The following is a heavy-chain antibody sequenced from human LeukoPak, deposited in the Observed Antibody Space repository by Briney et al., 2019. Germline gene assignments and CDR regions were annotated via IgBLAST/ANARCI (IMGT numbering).Heavy chain of an antibody. V-gene: IGHV3-74*01. D-gene: IGHD5-18*01. J-gene: IGHJ4*02. CDR2: INRDGSRT. CDR3: ARGGSDTAMAHDY. Sequence: GGSLRLSCAASEFTFSNHWMHWVRQAPGKGLMWVSRINRDGSRTDYADSVKGRFTISRDDAKNTLYLQVNSLRAEDTAVYFCARGGSDTAMAHDYWGQGTLVTVSS. CDR1: EFTFSNHW.